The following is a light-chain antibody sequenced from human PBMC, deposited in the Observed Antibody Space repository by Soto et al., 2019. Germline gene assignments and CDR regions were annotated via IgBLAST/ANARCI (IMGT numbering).Light chain of an antibody. CDR2: DAS. J-gene: IGKJ5*01. CDR3: QQYNNWPIT. V-gene: IGKV1-5*01. CDR1: QSISSW. Sequence: DIQMTQSPSTLSASIGDRVTITCRASQSISSWLAWYQQKPGKAPKLLIYDASSLESGVPSRFSGSGSGTEFTLTISSLQPDDFAVYYCQQYNNWPITFGQGTRLEI.